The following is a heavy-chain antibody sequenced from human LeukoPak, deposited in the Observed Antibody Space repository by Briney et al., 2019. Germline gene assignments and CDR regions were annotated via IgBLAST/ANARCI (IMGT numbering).Heavy chain of an antibody. CDR2: ISWNSGSI. CDR3: AKMGYGSSSGNYFDC. CDR1: GFTFDDYA. Sequence: GGSLRLSCAASGFTFDDYAMHWVRQAPGKGLEWVSGISWNSGSIGYADSVKGRFTISRDNAKNSLYLQMNSLRAEDTALYYCAKMGYGSSSGNYFDCWGQGTLVTVSS. V-gene: IGHV3-9*01. J-gene: IGHJ4*02. D-gene: IGHD6-6*01.